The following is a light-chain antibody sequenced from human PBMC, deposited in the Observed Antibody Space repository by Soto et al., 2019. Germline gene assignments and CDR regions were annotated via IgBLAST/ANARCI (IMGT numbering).Light chain of an antibody. J-gene: IGKJ3*01. CDR2: GAS. Sequence: EIVLTQSPGTLSLSPGERATLSCRASQSVTSNYLAWYQQKPGQAPRLLIYGASSRPTGLPDRFSGSGSGTDFSLTISSLEPDDFAVYYSQHSGSSLLFTFGPGTKVDIK. V-gene: IGKV3-20*01. CDR3: QHSGSSLLFT. CDR1: QSVTSNY.